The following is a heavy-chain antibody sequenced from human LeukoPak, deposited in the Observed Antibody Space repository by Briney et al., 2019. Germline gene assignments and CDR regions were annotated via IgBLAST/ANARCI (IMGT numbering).Heavy chain of an antibody. CDR1: GGSISSYY. Sequence: KTSETLSLTCTVSGGSISSYYWSWIRQPPGKGLEWIGYIYYSGSTNYNPSLKSRVTISVDTSKNQFSLKLSSVTAADTAVYYCARHEGISSGWSPVYNCGMDVWGQGTTVTVSS. CDR3: ARHEGISSGWSPVYNCGMDV. J-gene: IGHJ6*02. D-gene: IGHD6-19*01. V-gene: IGHV4-59*08. CDR2: IYYSGST.